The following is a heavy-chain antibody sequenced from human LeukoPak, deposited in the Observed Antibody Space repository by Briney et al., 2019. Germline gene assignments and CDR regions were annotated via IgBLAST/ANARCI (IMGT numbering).Heavy chain of an antibody. J-gene: IGHJ4*02. CDR3: ARDRSSTWSLDY. D-gene: IGHD6-13*01. Sequence: PGGSLRLSCAASGFTFSSYGMHWFRQAPGKGLEWVAFIRYDGSNKYYAESVKCRFTISRDNSKNSLYLQMNSLRADDTAVYYCARDRSSTWSLDYWGQGTLVTVSS. CDR1: GFTFSSYG. CDR2: IRYDGSNK. V-gene: IGHV3-30*02.